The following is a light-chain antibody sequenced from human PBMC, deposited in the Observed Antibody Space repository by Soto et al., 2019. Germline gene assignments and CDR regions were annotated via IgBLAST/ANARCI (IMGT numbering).Light chain of an antibody. J-gene: IGKJ5*01. CDR2: GAS. V-gene: IGKV3-20*01. Sequence: EIVLTQSPGTLSLSPGERATLSCRASQSVSSSYLAWYQQKPGQAPRPLIYGASSRATGIPDRFSSSGSGTDFTLTISRLEPEDFAVYYCQQYGSSPETFGQGTRLEIK. CDR3: QQYGSSPET. CDR1: QSVSSSY.